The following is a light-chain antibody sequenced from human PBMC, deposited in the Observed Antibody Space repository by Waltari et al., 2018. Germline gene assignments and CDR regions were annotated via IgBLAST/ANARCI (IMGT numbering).Light chain of an antibody. J-gene: IGLJ2*01. Sequence: QVVLTQSPSASASLGASVKLTCTLSSGHSAYAIACHQQQPEKGPRYLMKVNSGGSHIKGDGIPDRFSGSSSGAERYLTISSLQSEDEADYYCQTWDTATHVVFGGGTKLTVL. V-gene: IGLV4-69*01. CDR2: VNSGGSH. CDR3: QTWDTATHVV. CDR1: SGHSAYA.